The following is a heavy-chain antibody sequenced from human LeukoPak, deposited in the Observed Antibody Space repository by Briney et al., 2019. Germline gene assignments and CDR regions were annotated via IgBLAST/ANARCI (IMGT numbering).Heavy chain of an antibody. CDR2: IWYDGSNK. Sequence: GGSLRLSCAASGFTFSSYGMYWVRQAPGKGLEWVAVIWYDGSNKYYADSVKGRFTISRDNSKNTLYLQMNSLRAEDTAVYYCAKGAYSSSWYPAKVYYYYYMDVWGKGTTVTVSS. CDR1: GFTFSSYG. D-gene: IGHD6-13*01. V-gene: IGHV3-33*06. J-gene: IGHJ6*03. CDR3: AKGAYSSSWYPAKVYYYYYMDV.